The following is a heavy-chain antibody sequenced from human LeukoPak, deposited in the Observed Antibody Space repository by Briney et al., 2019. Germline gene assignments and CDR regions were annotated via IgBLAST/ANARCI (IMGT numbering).Heavy chain of an antibody. V-gene: IGHV3-74*01. CDR3: ARGNSGSRSIPFDY. Sequence: GGSLRLSCAASGLTFSNYWIHWVRQAPGEGLVWVSRINNDGSSTSYADSVKGRFTISRDNAKNTLYLQMNSLRAEDTGVYYCARGNSGSRSIPFDYWGQGTLVTVSS. J-gene: IGHJ4*02. CDR2: INNDGSST. D-gene: IGHD1-26*01. CDR1: GLTFSNYW.